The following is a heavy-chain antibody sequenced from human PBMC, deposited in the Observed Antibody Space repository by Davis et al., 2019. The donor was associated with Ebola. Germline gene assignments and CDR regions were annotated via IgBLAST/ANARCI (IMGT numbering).Heavy chain of an antibody. D-gene: IGHD1-1*01. V-gene: IGHV5-51*01. J-gene: IGHJ4*02. CDR1: GYSFTSYW. CDR3: ARLPGVDTTQRGFDY. CDR2: IYPGDSDT. Sequence: GESLKISCKGSGYSFTSYWISWVRRMPGKGLEWMGIIYPGDSDTRYSPSLEGQVTISVDKSINTAYLQWSSLKASDTAIYYCARLPGVDTTQRGFDYWGQGSLVTVSS.